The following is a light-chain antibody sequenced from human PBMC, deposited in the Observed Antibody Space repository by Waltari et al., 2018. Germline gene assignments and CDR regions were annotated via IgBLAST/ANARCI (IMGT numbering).Light chain of an antibody. V-gene: IGKV1-9*01. J-gene: IGKJ4*01. CDR2: VAS. CDR3: QQLSSYPLT. Sequence: DIQLTQSPSFLSASVGDRVTITCRASQGIRTSLAWYQQKSGKAPKILIYVASTLQSGVPSRFSGSGSGTEFTLTISTLQPEDFATYYCQQLSSYPLTFGGGTKVEI. CDR1: QGIRTS.